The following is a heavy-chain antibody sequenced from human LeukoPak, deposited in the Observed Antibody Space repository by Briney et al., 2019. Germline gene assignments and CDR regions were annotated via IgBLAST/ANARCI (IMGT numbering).Heavy chain of an antibody. J-gene: IGHJ4*02. V-gene: IGHV1-2*02. CDR2: INPNSGAT. CDR1: GFTFTDYY. Sequence: ASVKVSCTASGFTFTDYYMQWVRQAPGQGPEWMGWINPNSGATNYAQKFQGRVTMTRDTSISTAYMELSSLRSDDTAVYYCAPHHRYSSGWGPFDYWGQGTLVTVSS. CDR3: APHHRYSSGWGPFDY. D-gene: IGHD6-19*01.